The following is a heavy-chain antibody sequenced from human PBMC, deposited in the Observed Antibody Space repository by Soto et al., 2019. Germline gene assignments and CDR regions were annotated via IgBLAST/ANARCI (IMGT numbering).Heavy chain of an antibody. CDR1: GCSISSYY. J-gene: IGHJ3*02. CDR2: ISYSGST. Sequence: KTXETLSLTCTVSGCSISSYYWSWIRQPPGKGLEWIGYISYSGSTNYSPSLKSRITFSLDTSKNQFSLQLSSVTAADTAVYYCARERGSYAFDIWGQGTMVTVSS. CDR3: ARERGSYAFDI. V-gene: IGHV4-59*01. D-gene: IGHD3-10*01.